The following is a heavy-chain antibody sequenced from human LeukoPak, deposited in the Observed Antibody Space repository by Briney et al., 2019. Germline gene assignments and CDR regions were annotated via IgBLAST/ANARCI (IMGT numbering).Heavy chain of an antibody. V-gene: IGHV3-33*01. D-gene: IGHD3-9*01. CDR2: IWYDGSNK. CDR1: GFTFSSYG. CDR3: ARDFHYYDILTGYFDY. Sequence: GGSLRLSCAASGFTFSSYGMHWGPQAPGKGLEWVAVIWYDGSNKYYADSVKGRFTISRDNSKNTLYLQMNSLRAEDTAVYYCARDFHYYDILTGYFDYWGQGTLVTVSS. J-gene: IGHJ4*02.